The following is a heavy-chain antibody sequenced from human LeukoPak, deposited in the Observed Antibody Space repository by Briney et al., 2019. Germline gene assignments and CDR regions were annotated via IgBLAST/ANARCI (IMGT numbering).Heavy chain of an antibody. CDR2: ISGSGDNT. Sequence: GGSLRLSCAVSGFTFSNYAMSWVRQAPGKGLEWVSAISGSGDNTYYADSVKGRFTVSRDNSKNTLYVQMKSLRAEDTAVYYCAKYSHDSSGSYDYWGQGTLVTVSS. CDR1: GFTFSNYA. J-gene: IGHJ4*02. V-gene: IGHV3-23*01. CDR3: AKYSHDSSGSYDY. D-gene: IGHD3-22*01.